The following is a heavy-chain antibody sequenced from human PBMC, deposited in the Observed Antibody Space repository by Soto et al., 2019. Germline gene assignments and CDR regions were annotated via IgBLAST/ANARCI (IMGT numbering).Heavy chain of an antibody. CDR2: MNPNSGNT. CDR3: ARVTLWSLGSPDRDRDYFDY. D-gene: IGHD3-16*01. Sequence: GASVKVSCKASGYTFTSYDINWVRQATGQGLEWMGWMNPNSGNTDYAQKFQGRVTMTRNTSTSTAYMELSSLRSEDTAVYYCARVTLWSLGSPDRDRDYFDYWGQGTLVTVSS. V-gene: IGHV1-8*01. CDR1: GYTFTSYD. J-gene: IGHJ4*02.